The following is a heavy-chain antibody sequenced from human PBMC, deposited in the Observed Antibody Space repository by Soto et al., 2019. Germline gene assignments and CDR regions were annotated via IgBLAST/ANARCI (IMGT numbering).Heavy chain of an antibody. J-gene: IGHJ4*02. V-gene: IGHV1-69*01. D-gene: IGHD3-3*01. CDR2: IIPIFGTA. CDR1: GGTFSSYA. Sequence: QVQLVQSGAEVKKPGSSVKVSCKASGGTFSSYAISWVRQAPGQGLEWMGGIIPIFGTANYAQKFQGRVTSTADESTSTAYMELSSLGSEDTAVYYWARVGDTYYDFWSGYYIFDYWGQGTLVTVSS. CDR3: ARVGDTYYDFWSGYYIFDY.